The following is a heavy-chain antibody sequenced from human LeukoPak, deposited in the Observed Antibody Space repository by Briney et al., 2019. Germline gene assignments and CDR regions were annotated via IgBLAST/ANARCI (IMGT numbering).Heavy chain of an antibody. Sequence: GASVTVSCKASGGTFSSYAISWVRQAPGQGLEWMGGIIPIFGTANYAQKFQGRVTITADESTSTAYMELSSLRSEDTAVYYCASGAYGSGSYAFDYWGQGTLVTVSS. V-gene: IGHV1-69*13. J-gene: IGHJ4*02. CDR1: GGTFSSYA. CDR3: ASGAYGSGSYAFDY. D-gene: IGHD3-10*01. CDR2: IIPIFGTA.